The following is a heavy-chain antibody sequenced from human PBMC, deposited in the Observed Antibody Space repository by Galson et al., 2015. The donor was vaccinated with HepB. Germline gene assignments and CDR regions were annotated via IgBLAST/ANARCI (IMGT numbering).Heavy chain of an antibody. V-gene: IGHV3-11*01. CDR2: ISSSGSTI. J-gene: IGHJ4*02. D-gene: IGHD3-22*01. CDR3: ARRPHDSSGYYQKGRSVHPPDY. Sequence: SLRLSCAASGFTFSDYYMSWIRQAPGKGLEWVSYISSSGSTIYYADSVKGRFTISRDNAKNSLYLQMNSLRAEDTAVYYCARRPHDSSGYYQKGRSVHPPDYWGQGTLVTVSS. CDR1: GFTFSDYY.